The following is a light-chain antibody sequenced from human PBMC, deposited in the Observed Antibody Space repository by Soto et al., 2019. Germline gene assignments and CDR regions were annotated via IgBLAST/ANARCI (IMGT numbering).Light chain of an antibody. V-gene: IGKV3-15*01. J-gene: IGKJ1*01. CDR3: QHYNDWPPWT. CDR1: QSVSSN. Sequence: EIVMTQSPATLSVSPGERATLSCRASQSVSSNLAWYQQKPGQAPRLLIYGASTRATGIPARFSVSGSGTEFSLTISSLQSADFAVYYCQHYNDWPPWTFGQGNKVEIK. CDR2: GAS.